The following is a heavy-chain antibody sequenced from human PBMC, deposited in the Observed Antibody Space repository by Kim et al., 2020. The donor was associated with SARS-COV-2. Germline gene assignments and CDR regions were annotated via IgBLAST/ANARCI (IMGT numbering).Heavy chain of an antibody. Sequence: GGSLRLSCAASGFTFSDYSMSWIRQAPGKGLEWISYITNSGTTIYYADSLKGRFTISRDNAKNSLYLQMNSLRVEDTAVYYCARSYKITVGYWGQGTLVT. CDR2: ITNSGTTI. CDR1: GFTFSDYS. V-gene: IGHV3-11*01. CDR3: ARSYKITVGY. D-gene: IGHD3-16*01. J-gene: IGHJ4*02.